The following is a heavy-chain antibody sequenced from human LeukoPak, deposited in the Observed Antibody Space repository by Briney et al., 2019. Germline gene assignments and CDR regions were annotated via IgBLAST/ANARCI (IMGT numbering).Heavy chain of an antibody. CDR1: GFTFHGYA. V-gene: IGHV3-23*01. J-gene: IGHJ6*03. CDR2: ISGSGGST. D-gene: IGHD1-1*01. Sequence: GGSLRLSCAASGFTFHGYAMSWVRQAPGKGLEWVSPISGSGGSTYYADSVKGRFTISRDNSKNTLYLQMNSLRAEDTAVYYCAKGGTHWPTGYYYMDVWGKGTTVTVSS. CDR3: AKGGTHWPTGYYYMDV.